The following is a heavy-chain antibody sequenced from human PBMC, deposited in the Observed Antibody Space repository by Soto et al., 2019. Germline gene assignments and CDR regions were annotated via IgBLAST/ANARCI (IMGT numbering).Heavy chain of an antibody. Sequence: SVKVSCKASGGTFSSYAISWVRQAPGQGLEWMGGIIPIFGTANYAQKFQGRVTITADESTSTAYMELSSLRSEDTAVYYCARDRLWNRDWFDSWGQGTLVTVSS. V-gene: IGHV1-69*13. D-gene: IGHD3-10*01. J-gene: IGHJ5*01. CDR2: IIPIFGTA. CDR3: ARDRLWNRDWFDS. CDR1: GGTFSSYA.